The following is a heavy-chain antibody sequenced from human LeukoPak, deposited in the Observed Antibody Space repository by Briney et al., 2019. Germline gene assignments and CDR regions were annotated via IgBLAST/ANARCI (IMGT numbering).Heavy chain of an antibody. CDR3: ATDRGGGSSSWYGDAFDI. J-gene: IGHJ3*02. D-gene: IGHD6-13*01. Sequence: GASVKVSCKVSGYTLTELSIHWVRQAPGKGLEWMGGFDPEDGETIYAQKFQGRVTMTEDTSTDTAYMELNSLRSEDTAVYYCATDRGGGSSSWYGDAFDIWGQGTMFTVSS. CDR2: FDPEDGET. V-gene: IGHV1-24*01. CDR1: GYTLTELS.